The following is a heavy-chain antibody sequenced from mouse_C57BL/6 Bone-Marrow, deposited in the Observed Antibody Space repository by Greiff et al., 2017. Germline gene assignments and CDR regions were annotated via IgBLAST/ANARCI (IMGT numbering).Heavy chain of an antibody. CDR2: ISSGSSTI. D-gene: IGHD2-3*01. J-gene: IGHJ4*01. Sequence: EVQVVESGGGLAKPGGSLKLSCAASGYTFSDYGMHWVRQAPEKGLEWVAYISSGSSTIYYADTVKGRFTITRDNAKSTLFLQMPSLRSEDTAMYYCARGGYYVSAMDYWGQGTSVTVSS. V-gene: IGHV5-17*01. CDR1: GYTFSDYG. CDR3: ARGGYYVSAMDY.